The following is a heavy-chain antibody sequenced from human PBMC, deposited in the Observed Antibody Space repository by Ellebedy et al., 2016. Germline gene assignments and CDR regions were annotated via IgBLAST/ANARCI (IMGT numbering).Heavy chain of an antibody. CDR1: GYTFTSYY. J-gene: IGHJ4*02. V-gene: IGHV1-46*01. Sequence: ASVKVSCXASGYTFTSYYMHWVRQAPGQGLEWMGIINPSGGSTSYAQKFQGRVTMTRDTSTSTVYMELSSLRSEDTAVYYCARDYEGGLDILTGYYNYFDYWGQGTLVTVSS. D-gene: IGHD3-9*01. CDR2: INPSGGST. CDR3: ARDYEGGLDILTGYYNYFDY.